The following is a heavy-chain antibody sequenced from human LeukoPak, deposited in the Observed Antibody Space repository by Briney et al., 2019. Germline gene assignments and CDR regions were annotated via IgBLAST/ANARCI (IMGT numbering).Heavy chain of an antibody. D-gene: IGHD1-14*01. CDR2: ISAYNVNT. Sequence: ASVKVSCKASGYTFTSYGISGVRQAPGQGLEWMGWISAYNVNTNYAQKLQGRVTMTTHTSTRTAYMELRSLRSDDTAVYYCAREDRPANHDGNDYWGQGTLVTVSS. CDR1: GYTFTSYG. V-gene: IGHV1-18*01. CDR3: AREDRPANHDGNDY. J-gene: IGHJ4*02.